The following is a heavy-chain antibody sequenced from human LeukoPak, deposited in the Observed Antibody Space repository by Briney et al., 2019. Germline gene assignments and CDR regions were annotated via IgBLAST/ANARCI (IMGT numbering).Heavy chain of an antibody. CDR3: AKDSGGDSYVDY. CDR1: GFTFDDYV. J-gene: IGHJ4*02. Sequence: GSLRLSCAASGFTFDDYVMHWVRQAPGKGLEWVSLISGDGGSTHYADSVKGRFTISRDNSKNSLYLQMNSLRTEDTALYYCAKDSGGDSYVDYWGQGTLVTVSS. V-gene: IGHV3-43*02. CDR2: ISGDGGST. D-gene: IGHD2-21*02.